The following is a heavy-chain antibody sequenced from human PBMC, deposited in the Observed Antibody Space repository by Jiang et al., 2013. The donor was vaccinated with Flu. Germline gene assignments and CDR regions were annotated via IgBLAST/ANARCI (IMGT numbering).Heavy chain of an antibody. CDR1: GFTFDDYA. D-gene: IGHD3-10*01. J-gene: IGHJ4*02. CDR2: ISWNSGNI. V-gene: IGHV3-9*01. CDR3: ARDIGGGSVSLAPFDY. Sequence: GLVQPGRSLRLSCAASGFTFDDYAMHWVRQAPGKGLEWVSGISWNSGNIGYADSVKGRFTISRDNAKDSLYLQMNSLRAEDSAFYYCARDIGGGSVSLAPFDYWGQGTLVTVSS.